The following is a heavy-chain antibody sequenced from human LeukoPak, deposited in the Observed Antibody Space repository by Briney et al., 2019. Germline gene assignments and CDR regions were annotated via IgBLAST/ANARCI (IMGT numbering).Heavy chain of an antibody. D-gene: IGHD4-17*01. CDR2: INHSGST. Sequence: SQTLSLTCTVSGGSISSGSYYWSWIRQPPGKGLEWIGEINHSGSTNYNPSLKSRVTISVDTSKNQFSLKLSSVTAADTAVYYCARAGGDYAFGYWGQGTLVTVSS. CDR1: GGSISSGSYY. J-gene: IGHJ4*02. V-gene: IGHV4-39*07. CDR3: ARAGGDYAFGY.